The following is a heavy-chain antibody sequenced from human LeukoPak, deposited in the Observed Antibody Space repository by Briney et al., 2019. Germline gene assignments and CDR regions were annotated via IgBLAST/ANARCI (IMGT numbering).Heavy chain of an antibody. Sequence: PSETLSLTCAVYGGSFSSYYWSWIRQPPGKGLEWIGYIYYSGSTNYNPSLKSRVTISVDTSKNQFSLKLSSVTAADTAVYYCARSNEWLSSAPFDYWGQGTLVTVSS. J-gene: IGHJ4*02. CDR2: IYYSGST. CDR1: GGSFSSYY. CDR3: ARSNEWLSSAPFDY. D-gene: IGHD3-3*01. V-gene: IGHV4-59*08.